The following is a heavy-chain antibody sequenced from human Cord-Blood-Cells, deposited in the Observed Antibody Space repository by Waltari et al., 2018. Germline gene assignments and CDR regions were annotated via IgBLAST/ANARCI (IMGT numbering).Heavy chain of an antibody. D-gene: IGHD7-27*01. CDR1: GYTFTSYD. J-gene: IGHJ3*02. V-gene: IGHV1-8*03. Sequence: QVQLVQSGAEVKKHGDAVKVSCKASGYTFTSYDINWVRQATGQGLEWMGWRNPNSGNTGYAQKFHGRVTITRNTSISTAYMELSSLRSEDMAVYYCARSWGREAFDIWGQVTMVTVSS. CDR2: RNPNSGNT. CDR3: ARSWGREAFDI.